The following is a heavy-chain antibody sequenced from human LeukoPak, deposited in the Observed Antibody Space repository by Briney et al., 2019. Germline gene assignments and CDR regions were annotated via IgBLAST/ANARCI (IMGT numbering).Heavy chain of an antibody. V-gene: IGHV4-39*07. D-gene: IGHD6-13*01. CDR1: GGSISSSSYY. Sequence: PSETLSLTCTVSGGSISSSSYYWGWIRQPPGKGLEWIGSIYYSGSTYYNPSLKSRVTMSVDTSKNQFSLKLSSVTAADTAVYYCARDGGSSWYVFDYWGQGTLVTVSS. CDR3: ARDGGSSWYVFDY. J-gene: IGHJ4*02. CDR2: IYYSGST.